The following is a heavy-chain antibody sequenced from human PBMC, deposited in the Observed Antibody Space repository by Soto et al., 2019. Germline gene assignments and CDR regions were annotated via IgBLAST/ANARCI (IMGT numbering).Heavy chain of an antibody. D-gene: IGHD2-2*01. Sequence: PSETLSLTCTVSGGSISSYYWSWIRQPPGKGLEWIGYIYYSGSTNYNPSLKSRVTISVDTSKNQFSLKLSSVTAADTAVYYCARVVPNFCCNSCHLFSYYYFYMDVWGKGTTVTVSS. V-gene: IGHV4-59*01. CDR1: GGSISSYY. J-gene: IGHJ6*03. CDR3: ARVVPNFCCNSCHLFSYYYFYMDV. CDR2: IYYSGST.